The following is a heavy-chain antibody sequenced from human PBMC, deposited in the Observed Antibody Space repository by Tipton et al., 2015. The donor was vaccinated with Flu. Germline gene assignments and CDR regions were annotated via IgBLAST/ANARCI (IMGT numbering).Heavy chain of an antibody. D-gene: IGHD3-10*01. V-gene: IGHV1-18*01. CDR1: GYTFTSYG. Sequence: QMQLVQSGAEVKKPGASVKVSCKASGYTFTSYGISWVRQAPGQGLEWMGWISAYNGNTNYAQKLQGRVTMTTDTSTSTAYMELRSMRSDDTAVYYCARQGLIWFGELLPQEFDYWGQGTLVTVPS. CDR3: ARQGLIWFGELLPQEFDY. CDR2: ISAYNGNT. J-gene: IGHJ4*02.